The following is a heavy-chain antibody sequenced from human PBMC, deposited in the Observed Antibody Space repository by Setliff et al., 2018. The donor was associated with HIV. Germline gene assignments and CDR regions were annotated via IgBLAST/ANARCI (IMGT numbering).Heavy chain of an antibody. J-gene: IGHJ3*02. Sequence: SETLSLTCNVSGGSISNSDYYWGWIRQPPGKGLEWIGSLHHSGRTSYNPSLRSRVTIYADTSKNHFSLMLTSVTAADTAVYYCARPLTPSYNFWGDAFATWGQGTMVTVSS. D-gene: IGHD3-3*01. CDR1: GGSISNSDYY. V-gene: IGHV4-39*02. CDR3: ARPLTPSYNFWGDAFAT. CDR2: LHHSGRT.